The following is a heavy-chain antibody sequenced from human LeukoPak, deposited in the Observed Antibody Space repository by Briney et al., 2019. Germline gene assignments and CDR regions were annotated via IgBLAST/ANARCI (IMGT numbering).Heavy chain of an antibody. J-gene: IGHJ4*02. CDR3: ARSSDGYNDY. CDR1: GFTFSSYW. V-gene: IGHV3-74*01. Sequence: GGSLRLSCAASGFTFSSYWMHWVRQAPGKGLVWVSHINSDGSSTSYADSVKGRFTISRDNAENTLYLQMNSLRAEGTAVYYCARSSDGYNDYWGQGTLVTVSS. CDR2: INSDGSST. D-gene: IGHD5-24*01.